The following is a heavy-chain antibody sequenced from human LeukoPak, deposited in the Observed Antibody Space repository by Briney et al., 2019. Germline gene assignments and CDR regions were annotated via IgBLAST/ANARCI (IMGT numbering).Heavy chain of an antibody. D-gene: IGHD3-22*01. CDR3: ARAPSEVGGYYPEYFRH. Sequence: AGSLRLSCAASGFTFSSYWMHWVRQAPGKGLVWVSSIKSDGSTRDADSVKGRFTISRDNAKNTVSLQMNSLRAEDTGVYYCARAPSEVGGYYPEYFRHWGQGTLVTVSP. CDR1: GFTFSSYW. V-gene: IGHV3-74*01. J-gene: IGHJ1*01. CDR2: IKSDGST.